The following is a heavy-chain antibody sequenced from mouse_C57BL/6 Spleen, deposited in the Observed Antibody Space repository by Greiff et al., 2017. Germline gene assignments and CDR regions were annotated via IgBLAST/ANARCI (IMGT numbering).Heavy chain of an antibody. CDR1: GYTFTSYD. V-gene: IGHV1-85*01. CDR2: IYPRDGST. Sequence: QVQLQQSGPELVKPGASVKLSCKASGYTFTSYDINWVKQRPGQGLEWIGWIYPRDGSTKYNEKFKGKATLTVDTSSSTAYMELHSLTSEDSAVYFCAREGYYGSSYENYAMDYWGQGTSVTVSS. J-gene: IGHJ4*01. CDR3: AREGYYGSSYENYAMDY. D-gene: IGHD1-1*01.